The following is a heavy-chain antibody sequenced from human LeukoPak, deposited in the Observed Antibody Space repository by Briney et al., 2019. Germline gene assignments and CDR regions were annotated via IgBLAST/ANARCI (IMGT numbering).Heavy chain of an antibody. Sequence: SETLSLTCTVDGGSFSGYYWSWIRQPPGKGLEWIGEINHSGSTNYSPSLKSRVTISVDTSKKQFSLNLSSVTAADTAVYYCAGGAYGAYLYAFDIWGQGTMVTVSS. CDR3: AGGAYGAYLYAFDI. J-gene: IGHJ3*02. CDR1: GGSFSGYY. D-gene: IGHD4-17*01. V-gene: IGHV4-34*01. CDR2: INHSGST.